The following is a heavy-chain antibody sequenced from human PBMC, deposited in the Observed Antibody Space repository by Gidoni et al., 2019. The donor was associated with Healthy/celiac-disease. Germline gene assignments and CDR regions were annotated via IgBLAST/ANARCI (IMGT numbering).Heavy chain of an antibody. V-gene: IGHV3-43*01. J-gene: IGHJ4*02. Sequence: EVQLVESGGVVVQHGGSLRLSCAASGFTFDDYTMHWVRQAPGKVLEWVSLISWDGGSTYYADSVKGRFTISIDNSKNSLYLQMNSLRTEDTALYYCAKAYGKRTTVTTPVDYWGQGTLVTVSS. CDR3: AKAYGKRTTVTTPVDY. CDR1: GFTFDDYT. D-gene: IGHD4-17*01. CDR2: ISWDGGST.